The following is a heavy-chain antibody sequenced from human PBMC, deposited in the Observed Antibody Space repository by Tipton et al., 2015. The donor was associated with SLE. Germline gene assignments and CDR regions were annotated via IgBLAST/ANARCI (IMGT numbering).Heavy chain of an antibody. CDR2: FYSDGRA. CDR1: GGSIGNNY. V-gene: IGHV4-4*07. CDR3: ARQRSISSSYFRDYFDY. D-gene: IGHD2-15*01. J-gene: IGHJ4*02. Sequence: TLSLTCTVSGGSIGNNYWNWIRQSAGGLEWIGRFYSDGRAALESRLNPSFESRVTMSVDPSKKQFSLKLSSVTAAETAVYYCARQRSISSSYFRDYFDYWGQGNPVTVSS.